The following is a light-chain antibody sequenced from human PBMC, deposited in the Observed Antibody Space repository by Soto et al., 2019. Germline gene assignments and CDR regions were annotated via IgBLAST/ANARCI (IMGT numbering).Light chain of an antibody. CDR3: QQYGSSPTT. CDR2: GAS. Sequence: EIMLTQSPGTLSLSPGERATLSCRASQSVSSNYLAWYQRRPAQAPRLLIYGASSRATGIPDRFSGSGSGTDFPLTISRLEPEDFAMYYCQQYGSSPTTFGLGTKVEVK. CDR1: QSVSSNY. V-gene: IGKV3-20*01. J-gene: IGKJ1*01.